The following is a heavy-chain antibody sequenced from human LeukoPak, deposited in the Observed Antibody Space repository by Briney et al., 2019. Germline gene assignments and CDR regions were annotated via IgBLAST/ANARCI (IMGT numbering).Heavy chain of an antibody. V-gene: IGHV3-74*01. CDR1: GFTFSNYW. D-gene: IGHD2-15*01. CDR2: INIDGSIT. Sequence: GGSLRLSCAASGFTFSNYWMHWVRQAPGKWLVWVSRINIDGSITNYAASVKGRFTVSRDNAKNTLSLQMNSLRDEDTAVYYCARRSEFDNTHYHYFDYWGQGALVTVSS. J-gene: IGHJ4*02. CDR3: ARRSEFDNTHYHYFDY.